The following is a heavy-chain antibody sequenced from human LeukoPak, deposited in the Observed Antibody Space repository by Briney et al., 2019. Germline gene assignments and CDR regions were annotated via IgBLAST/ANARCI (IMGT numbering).Heavy chain of an antibody. CDR3: ARLLFNDLLVVVITGAAFDI. Sequence: ASETLSLTCTVSGGSISSSSYYWGWIRQPPGKGLEWIGSIYYSGSTYYNPSLKSRVTISVDTSKNQFSLKLSSVTAADTAVYYCARLLFNDLLVVVITGAAFDIWGQGTMVTVSS. CDR2: IYYSGST. J-gene: IGHJ3*02. V-gene: IGHV4-39*01. D-gene: IGHD3-22*01. CDR1: GGSISSSSYY.